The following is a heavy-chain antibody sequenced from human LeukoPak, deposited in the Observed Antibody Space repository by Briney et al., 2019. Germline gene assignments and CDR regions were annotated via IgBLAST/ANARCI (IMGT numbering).Heavy chain of an antibody. D-gene: IGHD6-13*01. J-gene: IGHJ4*02. CDR3: ARVYLSSRSARYFDY. CDR1: GYTFTSYY. Sequence: GASVKVSCKASGYTFTSYYMHWVRQAPGQGLEWMGIINPSGGSTSYAQKFQGRVTMTRDTSTSTVYMELSSLRSEDTAVYYCARVYLSSRSARYFDYWGQGTLVTVSS. CDR2: INPSGGST. V-gene: IGHV1-46*01.